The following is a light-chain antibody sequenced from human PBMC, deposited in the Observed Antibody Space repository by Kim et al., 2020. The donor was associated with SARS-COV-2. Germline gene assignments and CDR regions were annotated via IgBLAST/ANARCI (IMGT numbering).Light chain of an antibody. V-gene: IGKV3-15*01. Sequence: SLSPGERATLSGRASQSVSSNLAWYQQKPGQAPRLLIYAASTRATGIPARFSGSGSGTEFTLTISSLQSEDFAVYYCQQYDIWPLTFGGGTKLEI. CDR3: QQYDIWPLT. J-gene: IGKJ4*01. CDR1: QSVSSN. CDR2: AAS.